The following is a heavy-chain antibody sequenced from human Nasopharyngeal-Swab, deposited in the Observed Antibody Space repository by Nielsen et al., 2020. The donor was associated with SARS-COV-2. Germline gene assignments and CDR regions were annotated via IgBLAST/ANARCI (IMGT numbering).Heavy chain of an antibody. D-gene: IGHD5-24*01. CDR2: ISSSGSTI. CDR1: GFTFSSYE. V-gene: IGHV3-48*03. CDR3: ARLRRDGYNVRALYFDY. Sequence: GESLKISCAASGFTFSSYEMNWVRQAPRKGLEWVSYISSSGSTIYYADSVKGRFTISRDNAKNSLYLQMNSLRAEDTAVYYCARLRRDGYNVRALYFDYWGQGTLVTVSS. J-gene: IGHJ4*02.